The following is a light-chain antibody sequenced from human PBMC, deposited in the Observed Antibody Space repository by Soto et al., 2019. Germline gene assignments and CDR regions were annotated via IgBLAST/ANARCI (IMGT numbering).Light chain of an antibody. Sequence: DIQMTQSPSSLSASVGDRVTITCRASQGISNYLAWYQQKPGKVPKLLIYAASTLQSGVPSRFSGSASRTDFTLTISSLQPEDVATYYCQKYNSAPRTVGQGTKVEIK. J-gene: IGKJ1*01. CDR3: QKYNSAPRT. V-gene: IGKV1-27*01. CDR1: QGISNY. CDR2: AAS.